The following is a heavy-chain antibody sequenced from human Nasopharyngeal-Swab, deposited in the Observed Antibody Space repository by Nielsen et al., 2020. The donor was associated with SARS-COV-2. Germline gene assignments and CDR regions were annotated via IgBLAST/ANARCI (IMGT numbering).Heavy chain of an antibody. CDR3: ANVRVASAGTFDF. Sequence: WIRQPPGKGPEWIGEIHRGGTTNYNPSRESRVTISLDKSKNQFSLRLNSVTAADTAVYYCANVRVASAGTFDFWGLGTLVTVSS. V-gene: IGHV4-4*02. J-gene: IGHJ4*02. D-gene: IGHD6-13*01. CDR2: IHRGGTT.